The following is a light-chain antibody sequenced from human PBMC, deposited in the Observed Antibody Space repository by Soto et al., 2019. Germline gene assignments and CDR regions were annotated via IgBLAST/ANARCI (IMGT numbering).Light chain of an antibody. CDR1: QSIRSW. Sequence: DIQMTQSPSTLSASVGDRVTIACRAGQSIRSWLAWYQQKPGKAPKLLIYEASSLESGVPSRFSGSGSGTEFTLTISSLQPDDFATYYCQRYDSYSWTFGQGTKVEIK. V-gene: IGKV1-5*03. J-gene: IGKJ1*01. CDR2: EAS. CDR3: QRYDSYSWT.